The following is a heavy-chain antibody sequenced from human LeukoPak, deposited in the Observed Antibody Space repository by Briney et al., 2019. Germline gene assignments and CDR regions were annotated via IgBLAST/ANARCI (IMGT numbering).Heavy chain of an antibody. CDR2: ISNSDYST. CDR1: GFTFSSYA. V-gene: IGHV3-23*01. D-gene: IGHD3-10*01. Sequence: GGSLRLSCAASGFTFSSYAMSWVRQAPGKGLEWVSTISNSDYSTYYADSVKGRFTISRANSENTLYLQMNNLRAEDTAVYYCAKDGPWAGSYYYYWGQGTLVTVSS. J-gene: IGHJ4*02. CDR3: AKDGPWAGSYYYY.